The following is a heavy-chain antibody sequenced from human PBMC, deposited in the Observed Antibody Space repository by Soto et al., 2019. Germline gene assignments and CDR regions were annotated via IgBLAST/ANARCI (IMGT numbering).Heavy chain of an antibody. CDR3: ARSRKYYYGSGGYYDYYGMEV. Sequence: GGSLRLSRAASGFTYSNYWLTWVRQAPGKWLEWVANIIKDGSEKSYVDSVKGRFTISADKSISTAYLQWGSLKASDTAMYYCARSRKYYYGSGGYYDYYGMEVWGQGTTVTASS. J-gene: IGHJ6*02. CDR1: GFTYSNYW. CDR2: IIKDGSEK. D-gene: IGHD3-10*01. V-gene: IGHV3-7*03.